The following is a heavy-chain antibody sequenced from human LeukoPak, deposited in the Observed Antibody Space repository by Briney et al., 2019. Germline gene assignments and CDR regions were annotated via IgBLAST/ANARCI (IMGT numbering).Heavy chain of an antibody. J-gene: IGHJ4*02. CDR1: GFTFSSYW. CDR2: INSDGSST. CDR3: ATTLTMVRGDYFDY. Sequence: PGGSLRLSCAASGFTFSSYWMHWVRQAPGKGLVWVSRINSDGSSTSYADSVKGRFTISRDNAKNTLYLQMNSLRAEDTAVYYCATTLTMVRGDYFDYWGQGTLVTVSS. V-gene: IGHV3-74*01. D-gene: IGHD3-10*01.